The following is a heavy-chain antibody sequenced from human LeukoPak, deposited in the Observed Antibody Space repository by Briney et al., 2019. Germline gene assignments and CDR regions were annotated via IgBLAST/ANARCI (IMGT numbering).Heavy chain of an antibody. CDR1: GGSISSSSYY. D-gene: IGHD3-22*01. CDR3: ARHRVVVITGNWFDP. J-gene: IGHJ5*02. V-gene: IGHV4-39*01. Sequence: PSETLSLTCTVSGGSISSSSYYWGWIRQPPGKGLEWIGSIYYSGSTYYNPSLESRVTISVDTSKNQFSLKLSSVTAADTAVYYCARHRVVVITGNWFDPWGQGTLVTVSS. CDR2: IYYSGST.